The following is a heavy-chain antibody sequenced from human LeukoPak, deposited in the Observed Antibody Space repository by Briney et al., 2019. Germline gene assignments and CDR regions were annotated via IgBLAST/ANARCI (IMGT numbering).Heavy chain of an antibody. CDR3: ARDPDCTSTSCFDY. CDR2: IKEDGSEK. V-gene: IGHV3-7*03. J-gene: IGHJ4*02. D-gene: IGHD2-2*01. CDR1: GFTFSSHW. Sequence: GGSLRLSCAASGFTFSSHWMTWVRQAPGKGLEWVANIKEDGSEKYYVDSVKGRFTTSRDNAKNSVYLQMSSLRAEDTAVYYCARDPDCTSTSCFDYWGQGTLVTVSS.